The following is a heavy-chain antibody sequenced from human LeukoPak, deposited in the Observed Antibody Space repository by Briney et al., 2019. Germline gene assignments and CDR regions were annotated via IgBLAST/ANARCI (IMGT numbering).Heavy chain of an antibody. CDR1: GFTFSSYW. CDR3: ARDRGRTWAHY. V-gene: IGHV3-7*01. Sequence: GGSLRLSCAASGFTFSSYWMSWVRQAPGKGLEWVANINQDESERYYVDSVKGRFAISRDNAKNSLYLQMNSLRAEDTAVYYCARDRGRTWAHYGGQGTLVTVS. CDR2: INQDESER. J-gene: IGHJ4*02. D-gene: IGHD3-16*01.